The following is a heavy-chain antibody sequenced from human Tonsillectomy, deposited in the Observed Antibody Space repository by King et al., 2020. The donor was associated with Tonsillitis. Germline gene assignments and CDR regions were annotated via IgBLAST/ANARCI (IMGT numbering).Heavy chain of an antibody. J-gene: IGHJ4*02. CDR3: ARRSGSGTVDY. CDR1: GYRFNKYW. CDR2: IDHSDSYI. D-gene: IGHD1-1*01. V-gene: IGHV5-10-1*03. Sequence: QLVQSGAEVKKPGESLRISCKGSGYRFNKYWITWVRQMPGKGVEWMGKIDHSDSYIVYSPSFQGHVSISTDKSISSAYLQWSSLKASDTAIYYCARRSGSGTVDYWGQGTLVTVSS.